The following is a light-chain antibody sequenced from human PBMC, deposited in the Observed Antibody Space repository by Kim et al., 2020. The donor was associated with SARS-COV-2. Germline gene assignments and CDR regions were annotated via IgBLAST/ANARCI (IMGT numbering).Light chain of an antibody. CDR3: HQSSSLPRT. Sequence: EIVLTQSPATLSLSPGERATLSCRASQSISVYLAWYQQKPGQAPRLLIHDASNRATAVPTRFSGSGSGTDFTLTINSLEAEDAATYYCHQSSSLPRTFGQGTKVDIK. V-gene: IGKV3-11*01. CDR1: QSISVY. CDR2: DAS. J-gene: IGKJ1*01.